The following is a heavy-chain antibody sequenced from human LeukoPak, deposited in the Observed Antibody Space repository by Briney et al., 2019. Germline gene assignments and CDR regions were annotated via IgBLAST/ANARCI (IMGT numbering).Heavy chain of an antibody. Sequence: PGGSLRLSCAASGFTFSSYGMHWVRQAPGKGLEWVAVIWYDGSNKYYADSVKGRFTISGDNSKNTLYLQMNSLRAEDTAVYYCARDPHIVVVTAILNYYGMGVWGQGTTVTVSS. D-gene: IGHD2-21*02. CDR1: GFTFSSYG. J-gene: IGHJ6*02. CDR3: ARDPHIVVVTAILNYYGMGV. CDR2: IWYDGSNK. V-gene: IGHV3-33*01.